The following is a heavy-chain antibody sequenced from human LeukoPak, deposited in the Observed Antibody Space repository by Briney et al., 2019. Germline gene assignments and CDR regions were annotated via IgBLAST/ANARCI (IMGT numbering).Heavy chain of an antibody. Sequence: ASVKVSCKASGYIFTDYYIHWVRQAPGQRPEWAGWINPKKGDTRYAQELQGRVTMTRDTSISTAYMELSKLTSDDTAVYYCARRKDGGNNGAFDPWGQGTLVTVSS. D-gene: IGHD4-23*01. CDR1: GYIFTDYY. V-gene: IGHV1-2*02. CDR2: INPKKGDT. CDR3: ARRKDGGNNGAFDP. J-gene: IGHJ5*02.